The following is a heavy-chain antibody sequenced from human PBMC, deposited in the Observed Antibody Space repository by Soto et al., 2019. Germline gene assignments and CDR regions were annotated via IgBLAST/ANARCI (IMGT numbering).Heavy chain of an antibody. CDR3: GGKYGSGSRGFAA. CDR2: VNPILSMS. V-gene: IGHV1-69*02. J-gene: IGHJ5*02. D-gene: IGHD3-10*01. CDR1: GDTFNFYS. Sequence: QVQLVQSGAEVKSAGSSVKVSCKASGDTFNFYSINWVRQAPGLGLEWVGRVNPILSMSNYAQRFQGGVTMTADKSTGTAYMELRSLRSEGTGSYYCGGKYGSGSRGFAAWGKG.